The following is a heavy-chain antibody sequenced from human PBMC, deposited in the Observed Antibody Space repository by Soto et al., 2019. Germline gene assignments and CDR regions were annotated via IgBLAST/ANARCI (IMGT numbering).Heavy chain of an antibody. V-gene: IGHV4-31*03. CDR3: ARGARYSRSVDY. J-gene: IGHJ4*02. D-gene: IGHD2-15*01. CDR1: GGSISSGGYY. Sequence: QVQLQESGPGLVKPSQTLSLTCTVSGGSISSGGYYWSWIRQHPGKGLEWIGYIYYSGSTYYNPSLKSRVTISVYTSKNQFSLELSSVTAADTAVYYCARGARYSRSVDYWGQGTLVTVSS. CDR2: IYYSGST.